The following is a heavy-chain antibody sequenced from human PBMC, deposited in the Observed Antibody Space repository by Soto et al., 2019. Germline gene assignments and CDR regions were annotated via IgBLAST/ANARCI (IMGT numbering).Heavy chain of an antibody. CDR2: INSDGSST. CDR3: ARDRGWFGEVPFDY. CDR1: GFTFSSYW. Sequence: EVQLVESGGGLVQPGGSLRLSCAASGFTFSSYWMHWVRQAPGKGLVWVSRINSDGSSTSYADSVKGRFTISRDNAKNTLCLQMDSLRAEDTAVYYCARDRGWFGEVPFDYWGQGTLVTVSS. D-gene: IGHD3-10*01. V-gene: IGHV3-74*01. J-gene: IGHJ4*02.